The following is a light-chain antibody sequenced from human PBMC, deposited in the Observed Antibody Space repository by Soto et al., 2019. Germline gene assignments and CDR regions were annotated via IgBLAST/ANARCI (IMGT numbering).Light chain of an antibody. J-gene: IGKJ4*01. CDR1: QSVSSN. CDR3: QQYNNPLT. Sequence: EIVMTQSPATLSVSPGERATLSCRASQSVSSNLAWYQQKPGQAPRLLIYGASTRATGIPARFSGSGSGTEFTLTISSLKYEDFAVYYCQQYNNPLTFGGGTQVDI. V-gene: IGKV3-15*01. CDR2: GAS.